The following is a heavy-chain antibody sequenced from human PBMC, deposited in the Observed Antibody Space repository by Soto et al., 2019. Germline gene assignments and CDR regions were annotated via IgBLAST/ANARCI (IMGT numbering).Heavy chain of an antibody. CDR1: GFTFSSYA. Sequence: PGGSLRLSCAASGFTFSSYAMTWVRQAPGKGLEWVSVISGSGGSTHYADSVKGRSTISRDNSKNTLYLQLNSLRAEDTAVYYCARDKRDLRFLEWSYYFDYWGQGTLVAVSS. CDR2: ISGSGGST. J-gene: IGHJ4*02. CDR3: ARDKRDLRFLEWSYYFDY. V-gene: IGHV3-23*01. D-gene: IGHD3-3*01.